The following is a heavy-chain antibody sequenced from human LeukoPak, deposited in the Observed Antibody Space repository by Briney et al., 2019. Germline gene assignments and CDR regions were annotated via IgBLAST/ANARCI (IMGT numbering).Heavy chain of an antibody. V-gene: IGHV4-61*02. CDR3: ARASHDYGDYSHFDY. Sequence: SETLSLTCTVSGGSISSGSYYWSWIRQPAGKGLEWIGRIYTSGSTNYNPSLKSRVTISVDTSKKHSSLKMTSVTAADTAVYYCARASHDYGDYSHFDYWGQGTLVTVSS. CDR1: GGSISSGSYY. CDR2: IYTSGST. D-gene: IGHD4-17*01. J-gene: IGHJ4*02.